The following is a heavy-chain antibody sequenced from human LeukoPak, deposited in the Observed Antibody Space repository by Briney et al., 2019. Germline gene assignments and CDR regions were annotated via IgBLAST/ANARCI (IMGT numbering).Heavy chain of an antibody. V-gene: IGHV5-51*01. D-gene: IGHD2-2*01. CDR3: ARLDARCSSTSCHTYYYYGMDV. CDR1: GYSFTSYW. CDR2: IYPGDSYT. Sequence: GESLKISCKGSGYSFTSYWIGWVRQMPGKGLEWMGIIYPGDSYTRYSPSFQGQVTISADKSITTAYLQWSSLKASDTAMYYCARLDARCSSTSCHTYYYYGMDVWGQGTTVIVSS. J-gene: IGHJ6*02.